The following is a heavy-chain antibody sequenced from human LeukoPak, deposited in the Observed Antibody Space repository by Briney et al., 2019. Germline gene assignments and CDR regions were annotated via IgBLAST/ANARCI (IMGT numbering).Heavy chain of an antibody. J-gene: IGHJ4*02. CDR3: ARQSGSYLKNFDY. CDR1: GYSISSGYY. Sequence: SETLSLTCTVSGYSISSGYYWGWIRPPPGKGLEWIGSIYHSGSTYYNPSLKSRVTTSVDTSKNQFSLKLSSVTAADTAVYYCARQSGSYLKNFDYWGQGTLVTVSS. CDR2: IYHSGST. D-gene: IGHD1-26*01. V-gene: IGHV4-38-2*02.